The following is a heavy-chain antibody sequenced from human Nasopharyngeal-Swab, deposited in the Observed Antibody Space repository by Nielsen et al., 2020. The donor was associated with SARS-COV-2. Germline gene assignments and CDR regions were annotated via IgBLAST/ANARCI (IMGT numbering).Heavy chain of an antibody. D-gene: IGHD2-15*01. CDR3: AREAGYCSGGNCYLAARSDGFDI. V-gene: IGHV3-30*03. Sequence: GESLKISCAASGFTFSSYGMHWVRQAPGKGLEWVAVISYDGSNKYYADSVKGRFTISRDNSKNTLYLQMNSLRAEDTAVYYCAREAGYCSGGNCYLAARSDGFDIWGQGTMVTVSS. CDR2: ISYDGSNK. J-gene: IGHJ3*02. CDR1: GFTFSSYG.